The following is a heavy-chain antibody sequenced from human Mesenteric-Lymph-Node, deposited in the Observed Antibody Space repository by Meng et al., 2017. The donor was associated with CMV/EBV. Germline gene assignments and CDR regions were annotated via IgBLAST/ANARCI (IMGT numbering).Heavy chain of an antibody. D-gene: IGHD3-10*01. CDR1: GLTFSSYD. J-gene: IGHJ5*02. V-gene: IGHV3-13*01. CDR2: IGTAGDT. Sequence: CAASGLTFSSYDMHWVRQATGKGLEWVSAIGTAGDTYYPGSVKGRFTISRENAKNSLYLQMNSLRAGDTAVYYCARGISVRGVSGWFDPWGQGTLVTVS. CDR3: ARGISVRGVSGWFDP.